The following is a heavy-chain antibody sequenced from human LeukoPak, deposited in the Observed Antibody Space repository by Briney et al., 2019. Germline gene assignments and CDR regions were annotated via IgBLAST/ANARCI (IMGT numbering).Heavy chain of an antibody. Sequence: KASETLSLTCTVTGGSISSSSYYWGWIRHPPGKRLEWIGSIYYSGSTYYNPSLKSRVTISVDTSKNQFSLKLSSVTAADTAVYYCARQGGYCTNGVCSRLYYSDYWGQGTLVTVSS. CDR3: ARQGGYCTNGVCSRLYYSDY. CDR1: GGSISSSSYY. D-gene: IGHD2-8*01. J-gene: IGHJ4*02. V-gene: IGHV4-39*01. CDR2: IYYSGST.